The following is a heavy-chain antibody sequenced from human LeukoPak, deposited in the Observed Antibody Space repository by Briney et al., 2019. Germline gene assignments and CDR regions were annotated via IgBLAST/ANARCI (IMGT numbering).Heavy chain of an antibody. J-gene: IGHJ4*02. Sequence: GGTLRLSCAAYGFTFSTYGMGWVRQAPGKGLEWVSTISGSGGSTYYADSVKGRFTISRDNSINTLYLQMNSLRADDTAVYYCAKGFVEMATIVVFDYWGQGTLVTVSS. CDR2: ISGSGGST. CDR3: AKGFVEMATIVVFDY. D-gene: IGHD5-24*01. V-gene: IGHV3-23*01. CDR1: GFTFSTYG.